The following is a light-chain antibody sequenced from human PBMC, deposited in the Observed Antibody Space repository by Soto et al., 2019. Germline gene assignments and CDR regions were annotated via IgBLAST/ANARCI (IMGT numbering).Light chain of an antibody. CDR2: ATS. Sequence: EIVLTQSPGTLSLSPGERATLSCRASQGVSSSYLAWFQRKPGEAPRLLIYATSSRATGIPDRFSGSGSGTDFTLTISRLEPEDFAVYYCQQYGRSPSFGQGTRLEIK. CDR1: QGVSSSY. CDR3: QQYGRSPS. V-gene: IGKV3-20*01. J-gene: IGKJ5*01.